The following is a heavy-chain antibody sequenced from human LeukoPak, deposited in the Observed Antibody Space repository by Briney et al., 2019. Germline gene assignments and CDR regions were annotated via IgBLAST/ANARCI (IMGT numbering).Heavy chain of an antibody. V-gene: IGHV1-69*04. J-gene: IGHJ5*02. CDR3: AREPPVDIVATGNP. D-gene: IGHD5-12*01. Sequence: ASVKVSCKASGGTFSSYAISWVRQAPGQGLEWMGRIIPILGIANYAQKFQGRVTITADKSTSTAYMELSSLGSEDTAVYYCAREPPVDIVATGNPWGQGTLVTVSS. CDR1: GGTFSSYA. CDR2: IIPILGIA.